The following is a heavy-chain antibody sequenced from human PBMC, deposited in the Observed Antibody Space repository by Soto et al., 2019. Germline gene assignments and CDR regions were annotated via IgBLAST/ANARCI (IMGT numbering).Heavy chain of an antibody. V-gene: IGHV1-69*12. CDR3: ATPPMATITYYYGMDV. D-gene: IGHD5-12*01. CDR1: GGTFSSYA. J-gene: IGHJ6*02. Sequence: QVQLVQSGAEVKKPGSSVKVSCKASGGTFSSYAISWVRQAPGQGLEWMGGIIPIFGTANYAQKFQGSVTITADESTSTGYMELSSLRSEDTAVYYCATPPMATITYYYGMDVWGQGTTVTVSS. CDR2: IIPIFGTA.